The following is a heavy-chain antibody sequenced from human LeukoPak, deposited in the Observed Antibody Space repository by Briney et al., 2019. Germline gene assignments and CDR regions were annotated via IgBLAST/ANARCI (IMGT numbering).Heavy chain of an antibody. CDR3: ARGRSPGSRFLEGQDAFDI. D-gene: IGHD3-3*01. V-gene: IGHV1-69*13. J-gene: IGHJ3*02. CDR2: IIPMFGTA. Sequence: GASVKVSCKASGGTFSSYAISWVRQAPGQGLEWMGGIIPMFGTANYAQKFQGRVTITADESTSTAYMGLSSLRSEDTAVYYCARGRSPGSRFLEGQDAFDIWGQGTTVTVS. CDR1: GGTFSSYA.